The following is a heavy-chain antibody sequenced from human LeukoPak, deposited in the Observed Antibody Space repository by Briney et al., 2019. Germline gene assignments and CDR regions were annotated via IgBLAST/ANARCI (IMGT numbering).Heavy chain of an antibody. Sequence: GASVKVSCKASGYIFIGYYMHWVRQAPGQGLEWMGWINPNSGVTNYVQKFQGRVTMTRDTSISTAYMELSRLKSDDTAVYYCARGPAMVRNDPGRYYYYYYMDVWGKGTTVTVSS. D-gene: IGHD5-18*01. CDR2: INPNSGVT. CDR1: GYIFIGYY. J-gene: IGHJ6*03. V-gene: IGHV1-2*02. CDR3: ARGPAMVRNDPGRYYYYYYMDV.